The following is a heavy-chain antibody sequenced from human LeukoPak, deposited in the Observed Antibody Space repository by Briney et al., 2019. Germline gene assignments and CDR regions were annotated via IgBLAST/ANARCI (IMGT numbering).Heavy chain of an antibody. J-gene: IGHJ6*03. CDR3: AKGTYYMDV. Sequence: GGSLRLSCAASGFTFSSYEMNWVRQAPGKGLEWVSYISSSGSTIYYADSMKGRFTISRDNAKNSLYLQMNSLRAEDTALYYCAKGTYYMDVWGKGTTVTISS. CDR1: GFTFSSYE. V-gene: IGHV3-48*03. CDR2: ISSSGSTI. D-gene: IGHD1-1*01.